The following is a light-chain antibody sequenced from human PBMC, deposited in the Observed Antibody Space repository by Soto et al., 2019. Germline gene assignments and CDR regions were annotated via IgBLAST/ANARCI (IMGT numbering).Light chain of an antibody. Sequence: ALTQPPSVSGAPGQRVTISRPGSSSNIGAGYDVHWYQQLPGTAPKLLIYGNSNRPSGVPDRFSGSKSGTSASLAITGLQAEDEADYYCQSYDSNLSGYVFGTGTKVTGL. J-gene: IGLJ1*01. CDR2: GNS. CDR3: QSYDSNLSGYV. CDR1: SSNIGAGYD. V-gene: IGLV1-40*01.